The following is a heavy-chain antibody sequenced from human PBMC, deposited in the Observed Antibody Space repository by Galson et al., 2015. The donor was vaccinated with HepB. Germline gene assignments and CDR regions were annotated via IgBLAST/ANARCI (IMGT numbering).Heavy chain of an antibody. Sequence: CAISGDSVSNNNAAWYWIRQSPPSALEWLGRTYYRARWYNDYAESVRGRIAIKPDTSKNQFSLQLNSVSPEDTAVYYCARVGSTIYYYGMDVWGQGTTVTVSS. J-gene: IGHJ6*02. CDR1: GDSVSNNNAA. D-gene: IGHD2/OR15-2a*01. CDR3: ARVGSTIYYYGMDV. V-gene: IGHV6-1*01. CDR2: TYYRARWYN.